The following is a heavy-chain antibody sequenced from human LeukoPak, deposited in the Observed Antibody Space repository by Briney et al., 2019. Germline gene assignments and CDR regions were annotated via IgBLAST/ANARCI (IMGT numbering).Heavy chain of an antibody. D-gene: IGHD3-9*01. CDR1: GFSFSSYA. Sequence: PGGSLRLSCAASGFSFSSYAMHWFRQAPGKGLEWMALISYDASIIYYADSVRGRFTISRDNSKDTLYLQMNSLRADDTAVYYCARGRSKGILTGIFDYWGQGTLVTVSS. CDR3: ARGRSKGILTGIFDY. CDR2: ISYDASII. V-gene: IGHV3-30*04. J-gene: IGHJ4*02.